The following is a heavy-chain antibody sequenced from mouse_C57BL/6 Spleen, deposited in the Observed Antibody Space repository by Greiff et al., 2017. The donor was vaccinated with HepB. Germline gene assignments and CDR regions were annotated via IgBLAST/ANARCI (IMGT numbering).Heavy chain of an antibody. V-gene: IGHV1-26*01. CDR3: AREGTTVVATGYFDY. Sequence: EVQLQQSGPELVKPGASVKISCKASGYTFTDYYMNWVKQSHGKSLEWIGDINPNNGGTSYNQKFKGKATLTVDKSSSTAYMELRSLTSEDSAFYYCAREGTTVVATGYFDYWGQGTTLTVSS. J-gene: IGHJ2*01. CDR2: INPNNGGT. CDR1: GYTFTDYY. D-gene: IGHD1-1*01.